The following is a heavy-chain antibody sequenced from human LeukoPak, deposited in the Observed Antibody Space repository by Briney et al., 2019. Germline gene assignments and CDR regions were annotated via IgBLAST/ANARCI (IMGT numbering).Heavy chain of an antibody. Sequence: SETLSLTCTVSGGSISSYYWSWIRQPAGKGLEWIGRIYTSGSTNYNPSLKSRVTMSVDTSKNQFSLKLSSVTAADTAMYYCVRGGTMGNANWFDPWGQGTLVTVSS. CDR3: VRGGTMGNANWFDP. CDR2: IYTSGST. V-gene: IGHV4-4*07. D-gene: IGHD3-16*01. CDR1: GGSISSYY. J-gene: IGHJ5*02.